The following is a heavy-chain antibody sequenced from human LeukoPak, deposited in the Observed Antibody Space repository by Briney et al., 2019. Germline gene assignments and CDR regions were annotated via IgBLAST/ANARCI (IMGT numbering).Heavy chain of an antibody. V-gene: IGHV4-4*09. CDR2: ISSSGSV. CDR1: RGSISGSIRSYY. D-gene: IGHD5-12*01. J-gene: IGHJ4*02. Sequence: PSETLSLTCTVSRGSISGSIRSYYWSWLRQPPGKGLEWIGYISSSGSVNDNPSLRSRVTISVDTSKSQFFLSLSSVSAADTAVYYCARIPLGYSGAYYFDYWGQGTLVTVSP. CDR3: ARIPLGYSGAYYFDY.